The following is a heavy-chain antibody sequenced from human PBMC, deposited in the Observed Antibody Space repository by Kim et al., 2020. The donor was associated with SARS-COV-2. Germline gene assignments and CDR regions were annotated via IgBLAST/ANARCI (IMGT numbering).Heavy chain of an antibody. Sequence: LKSRVTISVDTSKNQFSLKLSSVTAADTAVYYCARDWEQQLPPGAHTFDYWGQGTLVTVSS. CDR3: ARDWEQQLPPGAHTFDY. V-gene: IGHV4-39*07. J-gene: IGHJ4*02. D-gene: IGHD6-13*01.